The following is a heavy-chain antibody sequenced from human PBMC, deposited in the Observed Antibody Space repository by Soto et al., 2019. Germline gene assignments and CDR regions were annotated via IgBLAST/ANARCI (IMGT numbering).Heavy chain of an antibody. CDR2: IVVGSGNT. Sequence: ASVKVSCKASGFTLTSSAVQWVRQARGQRLERKGWIVVGSGNTNYAQKFQERVTITRDMSTSTAYMELSSLRSEDTAVYYCAADGSTYYYDSSGRTLDYWGQGTLVTVSS. V-gene: IGHV1-58*01. D-gene: IGHD3-22*01. CDR3: AADGSTYYYDSSGRTLDY. J-gene: IGHJ4*02. CDR1: GFTLTSSA.